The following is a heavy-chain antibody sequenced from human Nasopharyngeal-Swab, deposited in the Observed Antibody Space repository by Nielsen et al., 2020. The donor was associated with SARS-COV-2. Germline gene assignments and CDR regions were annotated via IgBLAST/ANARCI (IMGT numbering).Heavy chain of an antibody. CDR3: ARQGFVLYFDY. CDR2: IYSGSST. CDR1: GFTVSSNY. Sequence: GESLKISCAASGFTVSSNYMSWVRQAPGKGLEWVSVIYSGSSTYYADSVKGRFTISRDNSKNTLYLQMNSLRAEDTAVYYCARQGFVLYFDYWGQGTLVTVSS. J-gene: IGHJ4*02. D-gene: IGHD2-8*01. V-gene: IGHV3-66*02.